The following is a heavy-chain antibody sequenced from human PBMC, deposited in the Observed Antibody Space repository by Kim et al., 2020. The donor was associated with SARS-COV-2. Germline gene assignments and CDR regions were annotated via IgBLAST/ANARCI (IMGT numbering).Heavy chain of an antibody. Sequence: TYNRALKSRVPISVDTSKTQFSLKLSSVTAADTAVYYCAKFIVATTHFDYWGQGTLVTVSS. CDR3: AKFIVATTHFDY. V-gene: IGHV4-34*13. D-gene: IGHD5-12*01. J-gene: IGHJ4*02.